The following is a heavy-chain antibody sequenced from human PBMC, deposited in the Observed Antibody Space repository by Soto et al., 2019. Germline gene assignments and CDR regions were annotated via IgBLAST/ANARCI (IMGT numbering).Heavy chain of an antibody. D-gene: IGHD3-10*01. CDR1: GFTFSSFW. V-gene: IGHV3-74*01. CDR3: IRDYGEAGSTNAFDI. Sequence: LRLSCAASGFTFSSFWMHWVRQAPGKGLVWVSRINSDGSGASYADFVEGRFTISRDNAKNTVYFQMNSLREEDTAVYYCIRDYGEAGSTNAFDIWGQGTMVTVSS. CDR2: INSDGSGA. J-gene: IGHJ3*02.